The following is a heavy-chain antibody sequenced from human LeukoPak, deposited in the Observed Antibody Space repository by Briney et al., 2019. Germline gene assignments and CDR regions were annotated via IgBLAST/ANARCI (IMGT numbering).Heavy chain of an antibody. CDR3: AITEGIAAAGNFDY. CDR2: ISAYNGNT. J-gene: IGHJ4*02. V-gene: IGHV1-18*01. CDR1: GYTFTSYG. D-gene: IGHD6-13*01. Sequence: ASVKVSCKASGYTFTSYGISWVRQAPGQGLEWMGWISAYNGNTNYAQKLQGRVTMTTDTSTSTAYMELRSLRSEDTAVYYCAITEGIAAAGNFDYWGQGTLVTVSS.